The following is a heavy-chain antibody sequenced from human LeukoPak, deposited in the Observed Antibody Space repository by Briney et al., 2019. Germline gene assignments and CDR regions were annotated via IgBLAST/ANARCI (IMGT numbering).Heavy chain of an antibody. CDR2: IYSGGST. V-gene: IGHV3-53*01. Sequence: PGGSLRLSCAASGFTVSSNDMSWVRQAPGKGPEWVSVIYSGGSTYYTDSVKDRFTISRDNSKNTLFLQMNSLRAEDTAVYYCARGRGVAGAFDIWGQGTMVIVSS. CDR3: ARGRGVAGAFDI. J-gene: IGHJ3*02. D-gene: IGHD5-24*01. CDR1: GFTVSSND.